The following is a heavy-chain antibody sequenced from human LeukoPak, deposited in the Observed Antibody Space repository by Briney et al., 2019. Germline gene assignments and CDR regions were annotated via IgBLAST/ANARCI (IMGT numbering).Heavy chain of an antibody. CDR3: ARARNYYGSGSYVY. CDR2: ISTSGSSI. CDR1: GFTFSDYY. Sequence: GGSLRLSCAASGFTFSDYYMGWIRQAPGKGLEWVSYISTSGSSIYYADSVKGRFTISRDNAKNSLYLQMNSLRAEDTAVYYCARARNYYGSGSYVYWGQGTLVTVSS. V-gene: IGHV3-11*04. D-gene: IGHD3-10*01. J-gene: IGHJ4*02.